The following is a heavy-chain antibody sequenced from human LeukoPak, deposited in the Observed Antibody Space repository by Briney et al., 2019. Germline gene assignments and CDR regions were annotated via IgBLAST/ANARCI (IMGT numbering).Heavy chain of an antibody. CDR1: GFTFSNAW. CDR3: ARERVPAAMSLNWFDP. D-gene: IGHD2-2*01. V-gene: IGHV3-74*01. CDR2: INSDGSST. Sequence: PGGSLRLSCAASGFTFSNAWMSWVRQAPGKGLVWVSRINSDGSSTSYADSVKGRFTISRDNAKNTLYLQMNSLRAEDTAVYYCARERVPAAMSLNWFDPWGQGTLVTVSS. J-gene: IGHJ5*02.